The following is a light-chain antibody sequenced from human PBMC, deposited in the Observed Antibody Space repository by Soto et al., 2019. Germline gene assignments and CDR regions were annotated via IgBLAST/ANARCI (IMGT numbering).Light chain of an antibody. CDR3: LLYYGGAQLVV. V-gene: IGLV7-43*01. J-gene: IGLJ2*01. CDR2: SSS. CDR1: TGAVTSGYY. Sequence: QAVVTQEPSLTVYPGGTVTLTCASSTGAVTSGYYPNWFQQKPGQAPRPLIYSSSNKHSWTPARFSGSLLGGKAALTLSGVQPEYEADYYCLLYYGGAQLVVFGGGTKLTVL.